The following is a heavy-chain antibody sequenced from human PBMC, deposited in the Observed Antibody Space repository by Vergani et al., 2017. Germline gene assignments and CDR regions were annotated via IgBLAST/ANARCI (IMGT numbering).Heavy chain of an antibody. CDR1: GIPLSTSGMR. CDR3: TWLYGPTGHWYFDL. J-gene: IGHJ2*01. V-gene: IGHV2-70*04. Sequence: QVTLKESGPALGKPTQTLTLTCTVSGIPLSTSGMRVSWIRQPPGKAPEWLARIDWDDEKFYSPSLKTRLTISKDTSKNQVVLTMTKMDPVDTAMYYCTWLYGPTGHWYFDLWGRGTLVAVAS. CDR2: IDWDDEK. D-gene: IGHD3-10*01.